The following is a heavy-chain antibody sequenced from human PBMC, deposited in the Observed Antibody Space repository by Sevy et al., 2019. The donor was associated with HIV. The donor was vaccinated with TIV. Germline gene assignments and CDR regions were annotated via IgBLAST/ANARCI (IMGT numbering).Heavy chain of an antibody. V-gene: IGHV3-48*02. Sequence: QAGGSLRLSCAASGFTFNTYSLIWVRHTPGKGLEWLSFIGTAAGVTYYADSVKGRFTISRDNAKNSLYLQMNSLRDEDTAVYYCARCPGHYSIDYWGQGTLVTVSS. CDR2: IGTAAGVT. CDR1: GFTFNTYS. D-gene: IGHD2-21*01. J-gene: IGHJ4*02. CDR3: ARCPGHYSIDY.